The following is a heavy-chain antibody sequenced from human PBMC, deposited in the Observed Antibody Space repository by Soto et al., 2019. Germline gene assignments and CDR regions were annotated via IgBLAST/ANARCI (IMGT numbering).Heavy chain of an antibody. CDR1: GSSLSTSGMC. Sequence: SGPTLVNPTQTLTLTCTFSGSSLSTSGMCVSWIRQPPGKALEWLALIDWDDDKYYSTSLKTRLTISKDTSKNQVVLTMTNMEPVDTATYYCARCYDSSGYHEVYFDYWGQGTLVTVSS. CDR3: ARCYDSSGYHEVYFDY. J-gene: IGHJ4*02. D-gene: IGHD3-22*01. CDR2: IDWDDDK. V-gene: IGHV2-70*01.